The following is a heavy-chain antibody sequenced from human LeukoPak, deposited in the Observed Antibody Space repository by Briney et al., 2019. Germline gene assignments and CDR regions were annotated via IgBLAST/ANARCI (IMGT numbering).Heavy chain of an antibody. V-gene: IGHV3-30*02. CDR2: IRYDGSYK. D-gene: IGHD4-23*01. CDR3: ARAYGNNGMDV. J-gene: IGHJ6*02. Sequence: GGSLRLSCAASGFTFSSYGMHWVRQAPGKGLEWVASIRYDGSYKYYAGSVKGRFTISRDNSKNTLYLQMNSLRVDDTALYYCARAYGNNGMDVWGQRTTVTVSS. CDR1: GFTFSSYG.